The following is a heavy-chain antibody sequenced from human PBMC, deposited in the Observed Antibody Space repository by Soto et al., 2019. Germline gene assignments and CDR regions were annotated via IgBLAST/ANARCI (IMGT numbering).Heavy chain of an antibody. Sequence: GGSLRLSCAVSGFTFCDHYMDWVRQAPGKGLEWVSAISGGGGTTYYADSVKGRFTISRDNSKNTLYLQMNSLRAEDTAVYYCAPGSYSLVTYWGQGTLVTVSS. CDR1: GFTFCDHY. CDR3: APGSYSLVTY. D-gene: IGHD2-15*01. CDR2: ISGGGGTT. V-gene: IGHV3-23*01. J-gene: IGHJ4*02.